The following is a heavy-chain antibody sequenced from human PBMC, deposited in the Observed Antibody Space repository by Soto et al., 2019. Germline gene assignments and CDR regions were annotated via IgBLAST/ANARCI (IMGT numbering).Heavy chain of an antibody. V-gene: IGHV1-69*01. CDR3: GLGYRSSWKNFFDY. CDR1: GGTYSSYA. Sequence: QVHVVQSGAEMKSLGSSVKVSCQASGGTYSSYAFNWVRQAPGQGLEWMGGIIPVFETTNLAQKFQGRVTPTADESTTTAYMELSRLRSEDAAVYFCGLGYRSSWKNFFDYWGQGTLVSVTS. J-gene: IGHJ4*02. CDR2: IIPVFETT. D-gene: IGHD3-16*02.